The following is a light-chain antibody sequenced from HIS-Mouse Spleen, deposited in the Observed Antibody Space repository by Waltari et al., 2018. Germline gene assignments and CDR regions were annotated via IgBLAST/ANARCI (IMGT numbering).Light chain of an antibody. Sequence: QSALTQPASVSGSPGQSITISCTGTSSHVGSYNLVPWYHQHPGKAPKLMIYEGSKRPSGVSNRFSGSKSGNTASLTISGLQAEDEADYYCCSYAGSSTLVFGGGTKLTVL. CDR2: EGS. CDR3: CSYAGSSTLV. CDR1: SSHVGSYNL. V-gene: IGLV2-23*01. J-gene: IGLJ2*01.